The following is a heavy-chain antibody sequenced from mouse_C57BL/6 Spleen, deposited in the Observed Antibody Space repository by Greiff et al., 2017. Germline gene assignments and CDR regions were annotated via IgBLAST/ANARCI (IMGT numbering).Heavy chain of an antibody. CDR2: IYPGSGST. CDR1: GYTFTSYW. J-gene: IGHJ4*01. CDR3: ARIYYDYDRGYAMDY. D-gene: IGHD2-4*01. Sequence: QVQLKQPGAELVKPGASVKMSCKASGYTFTSYWITWVKQRPGQGLEWIGDIYPGSGSTNYNEKFKSKATLTVDTSSSTAYMQLSSLTSEDSAVYYCARIYYDYDRGYAMDYWGQGTSVTVSS. V-gene: IGHV1-55*01.